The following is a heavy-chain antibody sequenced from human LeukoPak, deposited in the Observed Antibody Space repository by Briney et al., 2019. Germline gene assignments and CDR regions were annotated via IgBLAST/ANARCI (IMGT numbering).Heavy chain of an antibody. CDR3: ARGWDSRNNYFDP. D-gene: IGHD1-26*01. Sequence: GASVKVSCKASGYTFTSYGISWVRQAPGQGLEWMGWTSAHNDDTNYVETLQGRLTMTTDISTSTAYMELTSLRSDDTALYYCARGWDSRNNYFDPWGQGTLVTVSS. J-gene: IGHJ5*02. V-gene: IGHV1-18*01. CDR2: TSAHNDDT. CDR1: GYTFTSYG.